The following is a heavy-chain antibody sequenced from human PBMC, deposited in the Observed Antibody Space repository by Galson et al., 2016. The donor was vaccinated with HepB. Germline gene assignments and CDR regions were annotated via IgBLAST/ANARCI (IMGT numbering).Heavy chain of an antibody. V-gene: IGHV4-59*12. CDR1: GDSISSYY. CDR3: ARGSSWSGHWFDS. J-gene: IGHJ5*01. Sequence: SETLSLTCTVSGDSISSYYLNWIRQPPGKGLEWIGYIYYSGITNYNPSLKSRVIISLDTSKTQFSLKLSPVTAADTAVYFCARGSSWSGHWFDSWGQGTLVTVSS. CDR2: IYYSGIT. D-gene: IGHD6-13*01.